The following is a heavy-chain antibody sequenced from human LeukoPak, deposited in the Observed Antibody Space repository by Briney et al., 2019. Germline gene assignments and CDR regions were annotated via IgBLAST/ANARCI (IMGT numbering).Heavy chain of an antibody. V-gene: IGHV4-39*01. CDR3: ARHPRWFVVVPAAMVYWFDP. CDR2: IYYSGST. J-gene: IGHJ5*02. D-gene: IGHD2-2*01. Sequence: PSETLSLTCTVSGGSISSSSYYWGWIRQPPGKGLEWIGSIYYSGSTYYNPSLKSRVTISVDTSKNQFSLKLSSVTAADTAVYYCARHPRWFVVVPAAMVYWFDPWGQGTLVTVSS. CDR1: GGSISSSSYY.